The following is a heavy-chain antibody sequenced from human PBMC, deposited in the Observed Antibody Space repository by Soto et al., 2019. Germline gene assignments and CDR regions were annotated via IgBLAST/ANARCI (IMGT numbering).Heavy chain of an antibody. D-gene: IGHD3-9*01. J-gene: IGHJ6*02. CDR3: ARSFRGYDILTGRRLYYYGMDV. CDR1: GFTFSSYA. CDR2: ISGSGGST. V-gene: IGHV3-23*01. Sequence: PGGSLRLSCAASGFTFSSYAMSWVRQAPGKGLEWVSAISGSGGSTYYADSVKGRFTISRDNSKNTLYLQMNSLRAEDTAVYYCARSFRGYDILTGRRLYYYGMDVWGRGTTVTVSS.